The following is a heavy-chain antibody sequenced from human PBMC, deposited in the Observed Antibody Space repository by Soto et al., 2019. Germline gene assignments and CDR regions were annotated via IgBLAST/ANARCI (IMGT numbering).Heavy chain of an antibody. CDR2: INPSGGST. Sequence: QVQLVQSGAEVKKPGASVKVSCKASGYTFTSYYMHWVRQAPGQGLEWMGIINPSGGSTSYAQKFQGRVTMTRDTSTSTVFMELSSLRSEDTAVYYCARDCWYSLRGGSTDYWGQGTLVTVSS. J-gene: IGHJ4*02. D-gene: IGHD5-18*01. V-gene: IGHV1-46*01. CDR1: GYTFTSYY. CDR3: ARDCWYSLRGGSTDY.